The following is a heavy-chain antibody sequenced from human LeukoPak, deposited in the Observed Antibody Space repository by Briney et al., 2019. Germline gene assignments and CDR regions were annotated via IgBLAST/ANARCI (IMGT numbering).Heavy chain of an antibody. CDR3: ARDRKRDGYNYGYYYYYYMDV. CDR2: IKQDGSEK. Sequence: GGSLRLSCAASGFTFSSYWMSWVRQAPGKGLEWVANIKQDGSEKYYVDSVRGRFTISRDNAKNSLYLQMNSLRAEDTAVYYCARDRKRDGYNYGYYYYYYMDVWGKGTTVTVSS. CDR1: GFTFSSYW. J-gene: IGHJ6*03. D-gene: IGHD5-24*01. V-gene: IGHV3-7*01.